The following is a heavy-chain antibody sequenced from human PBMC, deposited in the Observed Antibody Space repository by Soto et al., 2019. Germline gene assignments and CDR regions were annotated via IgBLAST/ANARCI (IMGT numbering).Heavy chain of an antibody. CDR3: AKGGNIDF. J-gene: IGHJ4*02. Sequence: EVQLVESGGGLVQPGGSLRLSCAASGFSFSTYWMSWVRQAPGKGLEWVANIKDDGGETYYVDSVKGRFTISRDNAKTSLFLQMNSLRAEDTAVYYCAKGGNIDFCGQGTLVTVSS. D-gene: IGHD3-16*01. V-gene: IGHV3-7*03. CDR2: IKDDGGET. CDR1: GFSFSTYW.